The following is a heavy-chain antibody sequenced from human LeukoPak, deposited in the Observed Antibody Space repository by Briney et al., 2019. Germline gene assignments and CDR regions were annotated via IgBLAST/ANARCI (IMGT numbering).Heavy chain of an antibody. CDR3: AREQSYYDSSGYFDY. CDR2: IIPILGIA. J-gene: IGHJ4*02. CDR1: GGTFSSYA. V-gene: IGHV1-69*04. Sequence: AASVKVSCKASGGTFSSYAISWVRQAPGQGLEWMGRIIPILGIANYAQKFQGRVTITADKSTSTAYMELSSLRSEDTAVYYCAREQSYYDSSGYFDYWGQGTLVTVSS. D-gene: IGHD3-22*01.